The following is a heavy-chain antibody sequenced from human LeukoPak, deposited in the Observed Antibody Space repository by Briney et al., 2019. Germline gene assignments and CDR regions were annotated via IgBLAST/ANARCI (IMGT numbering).Heavy chain of an antibody. CDR3: ARNSLAVAGDYYYYYMDV. J-gene: IGHJ6*03. D-gene: IGHD6-19*01. Sequence: GESLKISCKGSGYSFTSYWIGWVRQMPGKGLEWMGIIYPGDSDTRYSPSFQGQVTISVDKSISTAYLQWSSLKASDTAMYYCARNSLAVAGDYYYYYMDVWGKGTTVTVSS. CDR1: GYSFTSYW. V-gene: IGHV5-51*01. CDR2: IYPGDSDT.